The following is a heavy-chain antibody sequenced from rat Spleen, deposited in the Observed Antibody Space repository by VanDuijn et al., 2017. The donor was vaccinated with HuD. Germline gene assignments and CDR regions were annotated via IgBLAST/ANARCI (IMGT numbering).Heavy chain of an antibody. CDR1: GFTFSDYY. V-gene: IGHV5-25*01. J-gene: IGHJ3*01. CDR3: AKSLRRGAY. D-gene: IGHD1-11*01. CDR2: ISSGGGDT. Sequence: EVQLVESDGDLVQPGRSLKLSCAASGFTFSDYYMAWVRQAPTKGLEWVASISSGGGDTYYRDSVKGRFTISRDNAENTVYLQMNSLRSEDTATYYCAKSLRRGAYWGQGTLVTVSS.